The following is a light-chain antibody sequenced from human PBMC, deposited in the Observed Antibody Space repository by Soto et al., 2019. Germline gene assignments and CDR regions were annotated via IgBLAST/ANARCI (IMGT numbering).Light chain of an antibody. Sequence: IRSTQSPGTPVFSSGYRSTLSRMASQSVSNYLAWYQQKPGQAPRLLIYDASNRATGIPARFSGSGSGTDFTLTISGLHSEDFAVYYCQQYNDRPPITFGQGPRLEIK. CDR1: QSVSNY. CDR2: DAS. J-gene: IGKJ5*01. V-gene: IGKV3-11*01. CDR3: QQYNDRPPIT.